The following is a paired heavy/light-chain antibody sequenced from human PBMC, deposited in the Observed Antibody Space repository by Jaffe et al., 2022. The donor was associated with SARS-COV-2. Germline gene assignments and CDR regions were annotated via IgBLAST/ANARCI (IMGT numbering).Heavy chain of an antibody. D-gene: IGHD2-21*02. V-gene: IGHV1-46*04. J-gene: IGHJ4*02. CDR2: LNPSGGST. Sequence: QVHLVQSGAEVREPGASVKVSCKASGYTFINYYMHWVRQAPGQGLEWMGILNPSGGSTSYAQKLQGRVTMTRDTSTSTVYMELSNLRSEDTAVYYCARGVDRRYCGGDCFAPRNDYWGQGTLVTVSS. CDR3: ARGVDRRYCGGDCFAPRNDY. CDR1: GYTFINYY.
Light chain of an antibody. CDR2: DVS. CDR3: SSYTRSATGV. Sequence: QSALTQPASVSGSPGQSITISCTGTSSDVGAYNYVSWYQQHPGKAPKLMIYDVSHRPSGVSNRFSGSKSGNTASLTISGLQAEDEADYYCSSYTRSATGVFGTGTKVTVL. J-gene: IGLJ1*01. CDR1: SSDVGAYNY. V-gene: IGLV2-14*03.